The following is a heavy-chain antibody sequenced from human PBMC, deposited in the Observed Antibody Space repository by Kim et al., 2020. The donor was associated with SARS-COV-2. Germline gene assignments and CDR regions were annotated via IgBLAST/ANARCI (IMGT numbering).Heavy chain of an antibody. CDR3: ARSGYCTNGVCYLLDP. D-gene: IGHD2-8*01. J-gene: IGHJ5*02. Sequence: SLKSRITINPDTSKNQFSLQLNSVTPEDTAVYYCARSGYCTNGVCYLLDPWGQGTLVTVSS. V-gene: IGHV6-1*01.